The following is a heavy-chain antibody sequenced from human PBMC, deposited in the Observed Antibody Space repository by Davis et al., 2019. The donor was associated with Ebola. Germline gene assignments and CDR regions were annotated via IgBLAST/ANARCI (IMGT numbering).Heavy chain of an antibody. D-gene: IGHD3-10*01. CDR1: GFTFSGHN. CDR3: ARERYYYGSGSYYYYFDY. V-gene: IGHV3-21*01. CDR2: ISSSSSYI. Sequence: GESLKISCAASGFTFSGHNMNWVRQAPGKGLEWVSSISSSSSYIYYADSVKGRFTISRDNAKNSLYLQMNSLRAEDTAVYYCARERYYYGSGSYYYYFDYWGQGTLVTVSS. J-gene: IGHJ4*02.